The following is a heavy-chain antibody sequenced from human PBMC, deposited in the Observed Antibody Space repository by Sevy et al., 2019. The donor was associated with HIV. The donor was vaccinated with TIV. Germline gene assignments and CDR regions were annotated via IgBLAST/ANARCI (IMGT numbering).Heavy chain of an antibody. J-gene: IGHJ6*02. D-gene: IGHD2-15*01. CDR2: IHSGGKI. CDR3: AREDIVLGEDNYYGIDV. CDR1: GFSVSSNY. Sequence: GGSLRLSCAASGFSVSSNYMSWVRQAPGKGPEWVSVIHSGGKITYADSVQGRFTISRDNSKNTLYLQMNRLRAEDTAVYYCAREDIVLGEDNYYGIDVWGQGTTVTVSS. V-gene: IGHV3-53*01.